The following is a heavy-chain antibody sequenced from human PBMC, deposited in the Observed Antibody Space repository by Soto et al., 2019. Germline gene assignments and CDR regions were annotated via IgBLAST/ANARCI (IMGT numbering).Heavy chain of an antibody. CDR1: GFTFSSYG. CDR2: ISYDGSNK. J-gene: IGHJ4*02. CDR3: AKDYSYDFWSGPDY. D-gene: IGHD3-3*01. Sequence: SLRLSCAASGFTFSSYGMHWVRQAPGKGLEWVAVISYDGSNKYYADSVKGRFTISRDNSKNTLYLQMNSLRAEDTAVYYCAKDYSYDFWSGPDYWGQGTLVTVSS. V-gene: IGHV3-30*18.